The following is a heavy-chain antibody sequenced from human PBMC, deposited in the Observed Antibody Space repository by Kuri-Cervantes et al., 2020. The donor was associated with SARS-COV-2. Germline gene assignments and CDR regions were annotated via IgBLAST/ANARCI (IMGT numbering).Heavy chain of an antibody. D-gene: IGHD2-2*01. J-gene: IGHJ4*02. Sequence: GSLSLSCAVYGGSFSGYYWSWIRQPPGKGLEWIGEINHSGSTNYNPSLKSRVTISVDTSKNQFSLKLSSVTAADTAVYYCARGIGYCSSTSCYYFDYWGQGTLVTVSS. CDR1: GGSFSGYY. CDR3: ARGIGYCSSTSCYYFDY. CDR2: INHSGST. V-gene: IGHV4-34*01.